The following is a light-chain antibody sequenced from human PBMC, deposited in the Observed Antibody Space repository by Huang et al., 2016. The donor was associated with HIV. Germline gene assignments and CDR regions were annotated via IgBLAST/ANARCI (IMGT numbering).Light chain of an antibody. V-gene: IGKV1-39*01. CDR1: QTITTY. J-gene: IGKJ4*01. CDR3: QQSYRSLLS. CDR2: AAS. Sequence: DIQMTQSPSSLSASVGDRVIMTCQASQTITTYLNWYQKRPGKAPKLLIYAASSLQSWVPSRFSGSGSGTDFTLTISSLQPEYFATYYCQQSYRSLLSFGGGTKVAIK.